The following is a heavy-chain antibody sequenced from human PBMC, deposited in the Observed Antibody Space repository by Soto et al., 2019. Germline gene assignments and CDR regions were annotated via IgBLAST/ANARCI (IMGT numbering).Heavy chain of an antibody. CDR1: GGSISSSSYY. J-gene: IGHJ6*02. CDR3: ATHQMSYSGSSRGMDV. CDR2: IYYSGST. Sequence: PSETLSLTCTVSGGSISSSSYYWGWIRQPPGKGLEWIGSIYYSGSTYYNPSLKSRVTISVDTSKNQFSLKLSSVTAADTAVYYCATHQMSYSGSSRGMDVSGQGTTVTVSS. D-gene: IGHD1-26*01. V-gene: IGHV4-39*01.